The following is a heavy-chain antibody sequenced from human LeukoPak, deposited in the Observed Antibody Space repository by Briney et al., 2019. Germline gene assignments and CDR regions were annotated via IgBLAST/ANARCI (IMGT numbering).Heavy chain of an antibody. J-gene: IGHJ5*02. CDR2: IYTSGST. CDR1: GGSISSYY. V-gene: IGHV4-4*07. Sequence: SETLSLTCTVSGGSISSYYWSWIRQPAGKGLEWIGRIYTSGSTNYNPSLKSRVTMSVDTSKNQFSLKLSSVTAADTAVYYCARGRTARGIWWFDPWGQGTLVTVSS. D-gene: IGHD6-6*01. CDR3: ARGRTARGIWWFDP.